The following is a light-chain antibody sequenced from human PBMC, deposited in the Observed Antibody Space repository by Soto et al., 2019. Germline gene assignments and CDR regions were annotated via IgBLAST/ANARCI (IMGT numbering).Light chain of an antibody. V-gene: IGKV4-1*01. J-gene: IGKJ4*01. Sequence: DIVMTQSPDSLAVSLGERATINCKSSQSGLYSSNNKNSLAWYQQKPGQPPKLLIYWASTRESGVPDRFSGGGSGTEFPRNISRLQAEDVSVYLCQQYCSSPAVGGGTNVEIK. CDR3: QQYCSSPA. CDR1: QSGLYSSNNKNS. CDR2: WAS.